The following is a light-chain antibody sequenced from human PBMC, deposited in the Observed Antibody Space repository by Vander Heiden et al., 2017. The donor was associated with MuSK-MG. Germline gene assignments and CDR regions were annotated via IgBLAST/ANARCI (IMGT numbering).Light chain of an antibody. CDR1: PSVLFTSNNKNY. J-gene: IGKJ4*01. V-gene: IGKV4-1*01. CDR3: QQEDSTPIT. Sequence: DIVMTQSPDSLAVSLGERATINCKSSPSVLFTSNNKNYLAWYQQKPGQPPKLLIYWASTRESGVPDRFSGSGSGTDFTLTISSLQAEDVAVYYCQQEDSTPITFGGGTRVEIK. CDR2: WAS.